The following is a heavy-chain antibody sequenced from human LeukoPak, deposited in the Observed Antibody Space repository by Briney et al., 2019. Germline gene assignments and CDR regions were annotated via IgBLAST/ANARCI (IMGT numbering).Heavy chain of an antibody. CDR3: ARDDDDYVWGSYRY. Sequence: SETLSPTCTVSGGSISSYYWSWIRQPPGKGLEWIGYIYYSGSTNYNPSLKSRVTISVDTSKNQFSLKLSSVTAADTAVYYCARDDDDYVWGSYRYWGQGTLVTVSS. CDR2: IYYSGST. J-gene: IGHJ4*02. D-gene: IGHD3-16*02. V-gene: IGHV4-59*01. CDR1: GGSISSYY.